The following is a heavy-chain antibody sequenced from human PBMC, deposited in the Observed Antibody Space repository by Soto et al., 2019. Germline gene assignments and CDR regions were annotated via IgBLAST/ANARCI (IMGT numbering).Heavy chain of an antibody. D-gene: IGHD6-19*01. CDR2: IYSGGST. CDR3: ARDRYSSGSHLSYYYYMDV. J-gene: IGHJ6*03. CDR1: GFTVSSNY. V-gene: IGHV3-53*04. Sequence: GGSLRLSCAASGFTVSSNYMSWVRQAPGKGLEWVSVIYSGGSTYYADSVKGRFTISRHNSKNTLYLQMNSLRAEDTAVYYCARDRYSSGSHLSYYYYMDVWGKGTTVTVSS.